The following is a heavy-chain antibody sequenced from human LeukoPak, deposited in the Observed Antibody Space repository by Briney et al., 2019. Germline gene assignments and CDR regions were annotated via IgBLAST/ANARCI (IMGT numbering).Heavy chain of an antibody. CDR2: INPSGGST. V-gene: IGHV1-46*01. Sequence: GASVKVSCKASGYTFTSYYMHWVRQAPGQGLEWMGIINPSGGSTSYAQKFQGRVTMTRDTSTSTVYMELSSLRAEDTAVYYCARSPGRIPYFDYWGQGTLVTVSS. CDR3: ARSPGRIPYFDY. D-gene: IGHD2-21*01. CDR1: GYTFTSYY. J-gene: IGHJ4*02.